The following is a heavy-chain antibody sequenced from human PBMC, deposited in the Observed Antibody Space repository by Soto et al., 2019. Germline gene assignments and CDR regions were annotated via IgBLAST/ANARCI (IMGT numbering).Heavy chain of an antibody. Sequence: QVQLQQWGAGLLKPSETLSLTCAVYGGSFSGYYWSWIRQPPGKGLEWIGEINHSGSTNYNPSLKIRVTISVDTSKIQFSLKLSYVTAADTAVYYCARGPTWPPQRRQTTMAYGMDVWGQGTTVTVSS. V-gene: IGHV4-34*01. CDR2: INHSGST. CDR1: GGSFSGYY. CDR3: ARGPTWPPQRRQTTMAYGMDV. J-gene: IGHJ6*02. D-gene: IGHD1-1*01.